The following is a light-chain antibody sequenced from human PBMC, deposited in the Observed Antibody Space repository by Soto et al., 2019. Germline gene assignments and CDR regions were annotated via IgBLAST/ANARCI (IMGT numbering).Light chain of an antibody. CDR3: CSYAGSSLRV. Sequence: QSALTQPRSVSGSPGQSVTISCTGTSSDVGTYNYVSWYQQHPGKAPKLVIYDVTKRPSGVPDRFSGSKSGNTASLPISGLQAEDEADYYCCSYAGSSLRVFGGGTKLTVL. CDR1: SSDVGTYNY. CDR2: DVT. J-gene: IGLJ3*02. V-gene: IGLV2-11*01.